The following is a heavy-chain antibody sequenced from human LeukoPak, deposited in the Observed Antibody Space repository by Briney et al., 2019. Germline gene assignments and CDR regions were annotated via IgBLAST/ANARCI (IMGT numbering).Heavy chain of an antibody. CDR2: ISGSGGST. CDR1: GFTFSSYA. J-gene: IGHJ4*02. D-gene: IGHD3-10*01. V-gene: IGHV3-23*01. CDR3: AKDFGDTEDY. Sequence: GGSLRLSCAASGFTFSSYAMSWVRQAPGKGLEWVSAISGSGGSTYYADSVKGRFTISRDNSKNTLYLQMNNPRAEDTAVYYCAKDFGDTEDYWGQGTLVTVSS.